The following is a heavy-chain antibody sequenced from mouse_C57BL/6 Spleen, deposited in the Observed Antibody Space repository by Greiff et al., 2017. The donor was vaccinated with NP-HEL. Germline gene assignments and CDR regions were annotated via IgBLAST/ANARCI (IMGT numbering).Heavy chain of an antibody. J-gene: IGHJ4*01. Sequence: EVKLVESGGGLVKPGGSLKLSCAASGFTFSDYGMHWVRQAPEKGLEWVAYISSGSSTIYYADTVKGRFTISRDNAKNTLFLQMTSLRSEDTAMYYCARDGYDEAMDYWGQGTSVTVSS. V-gene: IGHV5-17*01. CDR1: GFTFSDYG. CDR2: ISSGSSTI. CDR3: ARDGYDEAMDY. D-gene: IGHD2-2*01.